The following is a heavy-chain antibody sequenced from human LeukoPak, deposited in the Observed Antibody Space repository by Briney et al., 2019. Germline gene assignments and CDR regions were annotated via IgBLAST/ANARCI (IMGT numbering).Heavy chain of an antibody. J-gene: IGHJ4*01. CDR1: GFTLSSYA. Sequence: GGSLRLSCSASGFTLSSYAMHWVRQAPGKGLEYVSTISSDGGSTYYADSVKGRFIISRDNSKKTLYPQMSSLRAEDTAAYYCVKDQWYSNGWNIFDYWGQGTLVTVSS. V-gene: IGHV3-64D*08. CDR3: VKDQWYSNGWNIFDY. D-gene: IGHD6-19*01. CDR2: ISSDGGST.